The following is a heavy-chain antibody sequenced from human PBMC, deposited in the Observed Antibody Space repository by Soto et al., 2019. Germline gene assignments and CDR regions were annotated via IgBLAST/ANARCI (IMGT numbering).Heavy chain of an antibody. CDR2: FYYSGST. D-gene: IGHD3-3*01. V-gene: IGHV4-59*08. J-gene: IGHJ4*02. Sequence: QVQLQESGPGLAKPSETLSLTCTVSGGSISTYYWSWIRQPPGKGLEWFGYFYYSGSTNYNPSLKSRVTISVDTSKNQFSLKLSSVTAADTAVYYCARGGWRHIDYWGQGTLVTVSS. CDR1: GGSISTYY. CDR3: ARGGWRHIDY.